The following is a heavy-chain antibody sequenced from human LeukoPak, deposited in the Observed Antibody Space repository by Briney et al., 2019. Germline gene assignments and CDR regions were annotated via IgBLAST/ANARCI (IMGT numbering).Heavy chain of an antibody. J-gene: IGHJ4*02. D-gene: IGHD2-15*01. CDR2: ISSSSSYI. V-gene: IGHV3-21*01. Sequence: GGSLRLSCAASGFTFSTYWMTWVRQAPGKGLEWVSSISSSSSYIYYADSVKGRFTISRDNAKNSLYLQMNSLRAEDTAVYYCARDLEEYCSGGSCSLFDYWGQGTLVTVSS. CDR1: GFTFSTYW. CDR3: ARDLEEYCSGGSCSLFDY.